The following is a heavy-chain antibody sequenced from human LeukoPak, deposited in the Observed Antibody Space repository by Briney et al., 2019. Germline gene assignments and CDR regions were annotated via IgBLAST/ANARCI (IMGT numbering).Heavy chain of an antibody. CDR3: ASSPASSTSFLDY. J-gene: IGHJ4*02. V-gene: IGHV4-61*02. CDR2: IYTSGST. D-gene: IGHD2-2*01. CDR1: GGSISSGSYY. Sequence: TPSETLSLTCTVSGGSISSGSYYWSWIRQPAGKGLEWIGRIYTSGSTNYNPSLKSRVTISVDTSKNQFSLKLSSVTAADTAVYYCASSPASSTSFLDYWGQGTLVTVSS.